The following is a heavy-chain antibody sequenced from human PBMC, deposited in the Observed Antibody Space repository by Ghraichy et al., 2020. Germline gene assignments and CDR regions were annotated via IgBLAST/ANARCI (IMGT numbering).Heavy chain of an antibody. CDR2: INPNSGGT. J-gene: IGHJ4*02. V-gene: IGHV1-2*02. D-gene: IGHD3-16*01. CDR1: GYTFTGYY. Sequence: ASVKVSCKASGYTFTGYYLHWVRQAPGQGLEWMGWINPNSGGTNYAQKFQGRVTLTRDTSISTAYMELSRLRSDDTAVYYCARGWAVTFGGVIGMDYWGQGTLVTVSS. CDR3: ARGWAVTFGGVIGMDY.